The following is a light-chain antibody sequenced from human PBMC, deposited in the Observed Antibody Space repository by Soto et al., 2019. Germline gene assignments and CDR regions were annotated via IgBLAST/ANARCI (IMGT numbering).Light chain of an antibody. V-gene: IGKV3-20*01. Sequence: EIVLTQSPGTLSLSPGERATLSCRASQSVSSSYLAWYQQKPGQTPRLLIYGASSRPTDIPDRFSGSGSGTDFTLTISRLEPEDFAVYYCQQYGSSQSFGQGTKVEIK. J-gene: IGKJ1*01. CDR3: QQYGSSQS. CDR1: QSVSSSY. CDR2: GAS.